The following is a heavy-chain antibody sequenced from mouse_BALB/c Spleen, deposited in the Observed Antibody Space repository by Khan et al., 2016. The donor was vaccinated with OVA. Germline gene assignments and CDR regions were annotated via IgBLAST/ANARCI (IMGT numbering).Heavy chain of an antibody. CDR3: TRICRSDFSY. Sequence: MQLEESGPELVRPGASVKISCKASGYSFTGYFMNWEMQSHGKSLEWIGRINPHIGETFYNQRFKDKATLTVDESSSTAHMELQSLPSRDSAVYYCTRICRSDFSYWGQGTTLTVSS. CDR1: GYSFTGYF. V-gene: IGHV1-20*02. J-gene: IGHJ2*01. D-gene: IGHD1-1*01. CDR2: INPHIGET.